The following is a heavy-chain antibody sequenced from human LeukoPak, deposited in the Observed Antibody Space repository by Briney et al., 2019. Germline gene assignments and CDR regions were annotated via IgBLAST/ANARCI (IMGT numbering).Heavy chain of an antibody. D-gene: IGHD3-10*01. J-gene: IGHJ4*02. V-gene: IGHV3-48*01. CDR1: GFTLSGFG. Sequence: GGSLRLSCAASGFTLSGFGMNWVRQAPGKGLEWVSYISSSTTTMYYADSVKGRFTISRDNAKNSLYLQMNSLRAEDTAVYYCARALWFGETFPAYWGQGTLVTVSS. CDR2: ISSSTTTM. CDR3: ARALWFGETFPAY.